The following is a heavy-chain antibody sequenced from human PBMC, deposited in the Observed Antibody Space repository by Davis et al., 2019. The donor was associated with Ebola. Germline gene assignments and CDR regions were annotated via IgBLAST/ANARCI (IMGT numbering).Heavy chain of an antibody. D-gene: IGHD6-13*01. Sequence: GESLKISCAASGFTFSSWDMIWVRQAPGKGLEWISYISNTGKTIYYADSVKGRFTISRDNAKNSVYLQMDNLRAEDTAVFYCARIIAASAPFDYRGQGTLVTVSS. CDR1: GFTFSSWD. CDR3: ARIIAASAPFDY. CDR2: ISNTGKTI. V-gene: IGHV3-48*03. J-gene: IGHJ4*02.